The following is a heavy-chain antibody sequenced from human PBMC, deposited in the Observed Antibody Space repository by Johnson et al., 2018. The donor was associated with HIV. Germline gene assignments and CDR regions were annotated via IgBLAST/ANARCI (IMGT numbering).Heavy chain of an antibody. D-gene: IGHD4-11*01. V-gene: IGHV3-30*02. CDR2: IRYDGSDK. Sequence: QVQLVESGGGVVQPGGSLRLSCAGSGFTFSSYGMHWVRQAPGKGLEWVSFIRYDGSDKHYADSVKGRFTISRDNSKNTLYLQMNSLRAEDTAVYYCARPLGGDYSSAFDIWGQGTMVTVSS. CDR1: GFTFSSYG. CDR3: ARPLGGDYSSAFDI. J-gene: IGHJ3*02.